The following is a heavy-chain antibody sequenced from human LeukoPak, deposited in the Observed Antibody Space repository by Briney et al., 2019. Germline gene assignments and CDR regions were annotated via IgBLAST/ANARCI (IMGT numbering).Heavy chain of an antibody. Sequence: GGSLRLSCAASGFTFSSYAMHWVRQAPGKGLEWVAVISYDGSNKYYADSVKGRFTISRDNPKNTLYLQMNSLRAEDTAVYYCARDGYGDVGDYWGQGTLVTVSS. CDR2: ISYDGSNK. D-gene: IGHD4-17*01. J-gene: IGHJ4*02. V-gene: IGHV3-30-3*01. CDR1: GFTFSSYA. CDR3: ARDGYGDVGDY.